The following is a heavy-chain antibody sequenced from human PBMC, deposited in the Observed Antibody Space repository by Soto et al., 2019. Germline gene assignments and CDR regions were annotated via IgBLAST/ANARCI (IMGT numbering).Heavy chain of an antibody. D-gene: IGHD5-18*01. J-gene: IGHJ4*02. CDR1: GCTFSSYA. Sequence: ASVKVSCKASGCTFSSYAISWVRQAPGQGLEWMGGIIPIFGTANYAQKFQGRVTITADESTSTAYMELSSLRSEDTAVYYCASRIVVDPARVPPFDYWGQGTLVTVS. V-gene: IGHV1-69*13. CDR3: ASRIVVDPARVPPFDY. CDR2: IIPIFGTA.